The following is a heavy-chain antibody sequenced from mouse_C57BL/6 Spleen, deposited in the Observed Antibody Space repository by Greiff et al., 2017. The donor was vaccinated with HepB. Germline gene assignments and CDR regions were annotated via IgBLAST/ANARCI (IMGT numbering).Heavy chain of an antibody. CDR2: IDPSDSET. D-gene: IGHD3-3*01. J-gene: IGHJ2*01. CDR1: GYTFTSYW. V-gene: IGHV1-52*01. Sequence: VKLQQPGAELVRPGSSVKLSCKASGYTFTSYWMHWVKQRPIQGLEWIGNIDPSDSETHYNQKFKDKATLTVDKSSSTAYMQLSSLTSEDSAVYYCARSGTEYYFDYWGQGTTLTVSS. CDR3: ARSGTEYYFDY.